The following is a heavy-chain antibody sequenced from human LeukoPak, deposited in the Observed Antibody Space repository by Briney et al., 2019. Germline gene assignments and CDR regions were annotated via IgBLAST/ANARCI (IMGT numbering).Heavy chain of an antibody. CDR1: GFTFSIYA. J-gene: IGHJ4*02. CDR2: ISGSGGST. D-gene: IGHD3-3*02. Sequence: PGGSLRLSCAASGFTFSIYAMSWVRQAPGKGLEWVSAISGSGGSTYYADSVKGRFTISRDNSKNTLYLQMNSLRAEDTAVYYCASTEHFWSGYLMVWGGQGTLVTVSS. CDR3: ASTEHFWSGYLMVW. V-gene: IGHV3-23*01.